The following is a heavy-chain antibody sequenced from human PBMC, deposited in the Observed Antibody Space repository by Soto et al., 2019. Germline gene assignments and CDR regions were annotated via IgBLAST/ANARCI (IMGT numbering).Heavy chain of an antibody. D-gene: IGHD6-19*01. CDR2: IYWDDDK. J-gene: IGHJ4*02. CDR1: GFSLSTSGVG. Sequence: SGPTLVNPTQTLTLTCTFSGFSLSTSGVGVGWIRQPPGKALEWLALIYWDDDKRYSPSLKSRLTITKDTSKNQVVLTMTNMDPVDTATYYCAHRGRQWLTAGPYYFDYWGQGTLVTVSS. CDR3: AHRGRQWLTAGPYYFDY. V-gene: IGHV2-5*02.